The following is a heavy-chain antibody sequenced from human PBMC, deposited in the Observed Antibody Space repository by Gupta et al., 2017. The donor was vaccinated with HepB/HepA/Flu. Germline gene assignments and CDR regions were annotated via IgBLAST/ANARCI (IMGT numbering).Heavy chain of an antibody. D-gene: IGHD3-22*01. J-gene: IGHJ4*02. CDR1: GFSGDSHG. V-gene: IGHV3-23*01. CDR3: ARNISSGAFDS. Sequence: EVYLLESGGGLRQPGGSLRLSCGASGFSGDSHGMNWVRQAPGKGLEWISQISVSGGVGYYADSVKGRFSISRDASKNTIYLQMNSLRAEDTAVYYCARNISSGAFDSWGQGTLVTVSS. CDR2: ISVSGGVG.